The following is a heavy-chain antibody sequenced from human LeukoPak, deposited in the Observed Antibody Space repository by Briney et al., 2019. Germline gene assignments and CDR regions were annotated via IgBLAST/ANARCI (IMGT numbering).Heavy chain of an antibody. J-gene: IGHJ4*02. CDR2: IYYSGST. V-gene: IGHV4-31*03. D-gene: IGHD2-2*01. Sequence: SQTLSLTCTVSGYSISSGGYYWSWLRQHPGKGLEWIVYIYYSGSTYYNPSIKNRVTISVDTSKNQFALNLICVTAAASACHYCARFAHPGCSSPSCYDSDYWGQGNLVTVPS. CDR1: GYSISSGGYY. CDR3: ARFAHPGCSSPSCYDSDY.